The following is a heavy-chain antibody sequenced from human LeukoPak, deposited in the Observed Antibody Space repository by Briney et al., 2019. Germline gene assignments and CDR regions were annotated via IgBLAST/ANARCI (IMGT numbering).Heavy chain of an antibody. CDR3: AKDWDRGSYIDY. Sequence: GGSLRLSCAASGFTFSSYAMSWVRQAPGKGLEWVSASTYYADSVKGRFTISRDNSKNTLYLQMNSLRAEDTAVYYCAKDWDRGSYIDYWGQGTLVTVSS. D-gene: IGHD1-26*01. CDR2: ST. V-gene: IGHV3-23*01. CDR1: GFTFSSYA. J-gene: IGHJ4*02.